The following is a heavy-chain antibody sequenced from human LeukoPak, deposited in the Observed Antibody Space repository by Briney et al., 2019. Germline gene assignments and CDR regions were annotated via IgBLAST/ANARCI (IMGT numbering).Heavy chain of an antibody. J-gene: IGHJ4*02. CDR1: GFTFSSYW. CDR3: AIRSVRGDTVDY. V-gene: IGHV3-7*05. CDR2: IIQGGTDK. D-gene: IGHD3-10*01. Sequence: GGSLRLSCAASGFTFSSYWMSWVRQAPGKGLEWVANIIQGGTDKYYVDSVRGRFTISRDNAKNSLYLQMSSLRAEYTVVHYCAIRSVRGDTVDYWGQGTLVTVSP.